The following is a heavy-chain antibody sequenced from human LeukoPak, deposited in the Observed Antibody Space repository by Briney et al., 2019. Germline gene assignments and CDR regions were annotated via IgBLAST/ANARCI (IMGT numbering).Heavy chain of an antibody. D-gene: IGHD3-22*01. CDR3: ARGVPTSYYYESAAYYFDY. J-gene: IGHJ4*02. V-gene: IGHV4-61*01. CDR2: IYYSGST. CDR1: GGSVSSASNY. Sequence: SETLSLTCTVSGGSVSSASNYWSWIRQPPGKGLEWIAYIYYSGSTNYNPSLKGRVTISVDTSRNQFSLKLSSVTAADTAVYYCARGVPTSYYYESAAYYFDYWGQGTLVTVSS.